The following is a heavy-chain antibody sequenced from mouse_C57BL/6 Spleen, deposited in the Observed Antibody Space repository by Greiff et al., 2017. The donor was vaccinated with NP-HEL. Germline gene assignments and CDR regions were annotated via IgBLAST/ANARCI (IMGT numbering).Heavy chain of an antibody. V-gene: IGHV3-6*01. CDR2: ISYDGSN. Sequence: ESGPGLVKPSQSLSLTCSVTGYSITSGYYWNWIRQFPGNKLEWMGYISYDGSNNYNPSLKNRISITRDTSKNQFFLKLNSVTTEDTATYYCARGDGYDGRAWFAYWGQGTLVTVSA. CDR1: GYSITSGYY. CDR3: ARGDGYDGRAWFAY. D-gene: IGHD2-2*01. J-gene: IGHJ3*01.